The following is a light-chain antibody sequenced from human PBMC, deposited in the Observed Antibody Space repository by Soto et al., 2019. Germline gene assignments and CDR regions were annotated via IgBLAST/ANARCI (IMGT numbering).Light chain of an antibody. Sequence: QSVLTQPPSASGSPGQSVTISCPGTSSDGGGYNYVSWYQQHPGKAPKLMIYEVSKRPSGVPDRFSGSKSGNTASLTVSGLQAEDEADYYCSSYAGSNRVFGTGTQLTVL. CDR1: SSDGGGYNY. CDR3: SSYAGSNRV. CDR2: EVS. V-gene: IGLV2-8*01. J-gene: IGLJ1*01.